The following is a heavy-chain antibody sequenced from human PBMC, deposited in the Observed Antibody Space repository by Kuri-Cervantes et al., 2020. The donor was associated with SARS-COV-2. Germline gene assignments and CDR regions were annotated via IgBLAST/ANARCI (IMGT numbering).Heavy chain of an antibody. CDR1: GYTLTELS. D-gene: IGHD4-17*01. Sequence: ASVKVSCKVSGYTLTELSMHWVRQAPGKGLEWMGGFDPEDGETIYAQKFQGRVTMTEDTSTDTAYMELSSLRSEDTAVYYCAEEGSDMTTATPGAFDIWGQGTMVTVSS. V-gene: IGHV1-24*01. CDR2: FDPEDGET. J-gene: IGHJ3*02. CDR3: AEEGSDMTTATPGAFDI.